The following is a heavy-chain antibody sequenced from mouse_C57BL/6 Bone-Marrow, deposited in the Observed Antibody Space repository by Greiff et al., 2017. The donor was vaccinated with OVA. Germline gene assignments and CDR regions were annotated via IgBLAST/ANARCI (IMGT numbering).Heavy chain of an antibody. V-gene: IGHV1-52*01. CDR2: IDPSDSET. J-gene: IGHJ2*01. CDR3: ARGPTVVADY. D-gene: IGHD1-1*01. Sequence: VQLQQPGAELVRPGSSVKLSCKASGYTFTSYWMHWVKQRPIQGLEWIGNIDPSDSETHYNQKFKDKATLTVDKSSSTAYMQLSSLTSEDSAVYYCARGPTVVADYWGQGTTLTVSS. CDR1: GYTFTSYW.